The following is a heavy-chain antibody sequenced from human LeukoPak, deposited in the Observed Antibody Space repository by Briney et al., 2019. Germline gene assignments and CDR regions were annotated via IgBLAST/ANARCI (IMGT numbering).Heavy chain of an antibody. CDR3: ARGDDSSGYYYWYGLTFDY. CDR2: IYYSGST. V-gene: IGHV4-31*03. Sequence: SETLSLTCTVSGGSISSGGYYWSWIRQHPGKGLEWIGYIYYSGSTYYNPSLKSRVTTSADTSKNQFSLKLSSVTAADTAVYYCARGDDSSGYYYWYGLTFDYWGQGTLVTVSS. D-gene: IGHD3-22*01. J-gene: IGHJ4*02. CDR1: GGSISSGGYY.